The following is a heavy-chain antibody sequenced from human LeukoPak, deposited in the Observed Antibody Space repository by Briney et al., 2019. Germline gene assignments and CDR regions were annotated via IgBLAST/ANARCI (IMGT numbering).Heavy chain of an antibody. D-gene: IGHD6-19*01. CDR1: GFTFSTFA. CDR2: ISGGGGTT. V-gene: IGHV3-23*01. CDR3: ATHLNMVGSGWGRPFDN. Sequence: PGGSLRVSCAASGFTFSTFAMGWVRQVPEKGLGWVSFISGGGGTTYYTDSVKGRFTISRDNSKNTLYLQMNSLRDEDTALYYCATHLNMVGSGWGRPFDNWGQGTLVTVSS. J-gene: IGHJ4*02.